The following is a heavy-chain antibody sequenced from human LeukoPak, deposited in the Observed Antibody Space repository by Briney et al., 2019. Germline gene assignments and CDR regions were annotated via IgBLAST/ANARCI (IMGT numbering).Heavy chain of an antibody. CDR3: ARANKVATPFDY. J-gene: IGHJ4*02. D-gene: IGHD5-12*01. V-gene: IGHV4-59*11. CDR2: IYYSGST. CDR1: GGSISSHY. Sequence: PSETLSLTCTVSGGSISSHYWSWIRQPPGKGLEWIGYIYYSGSTNYNPSLKSRVTISVDTSKNQFSLKLSSETAADTAVYYCARANKVATPFDYWAREPWSPSPQ.